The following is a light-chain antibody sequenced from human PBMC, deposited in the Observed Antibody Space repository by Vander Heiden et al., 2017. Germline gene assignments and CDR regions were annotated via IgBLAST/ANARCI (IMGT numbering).Light chain of an antibody. J-gene: IGKJ4*01. V-gene: IGKV3-20*01. CDR2: GAS. CDR1: QSVSSSY. CDR3: QQYGSSPLT. Sequence: ELVLTQSPATLSLSPGERATLSCRASQSVSSSYLAWYQQKPGQAPRLHIYGASSRATGIPDRFSGSGSGTDFTLTISRLEPEDFAVYYCQQYGSSPLTFGGGTKVEIK.